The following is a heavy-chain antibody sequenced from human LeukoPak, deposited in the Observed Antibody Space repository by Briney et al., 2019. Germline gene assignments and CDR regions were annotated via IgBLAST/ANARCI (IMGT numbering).Heavy chain of an antibody. D-gene: IGHD4-17*01. CDR1: GFTFSSYG. V-gene: IGHV3-30*02. CDR2: IRYDGSNK. J-gene: IGHJ3*02. Sequence: GGSLTLSCAASGFTFSSYGMHWVRQAPGKGLEWVAFIRYDGSNKYYADSVKGRFTISRDNSKNTLYLQMSSLRAEDTAVYYCARDPNGDYIGAFEIWGQGTMVTVSS. CDR3: ARDPNGDYIGAFEI.